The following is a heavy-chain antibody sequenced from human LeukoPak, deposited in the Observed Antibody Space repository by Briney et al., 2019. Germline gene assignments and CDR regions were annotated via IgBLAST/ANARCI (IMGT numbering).Heavy chain of an antibody. Sequence: SETLSLTCGVYGGSFSGYYCSWIRQPPGKGLEWIGEINHSGSTNYNPSLKSRVTISVDTSKNQFSLKLSSVTAADTAVYYCARDEVGSSGTFDYWGQGTLVTVSS. CDR2: INHSGST. CDR1: GGSFSGYY. V-gene: IGHV4-34*01. J-gene: IGHJ4*02. D-gene: IGHD6-19*01. CDR3: ARDEVGSSGTFDY.